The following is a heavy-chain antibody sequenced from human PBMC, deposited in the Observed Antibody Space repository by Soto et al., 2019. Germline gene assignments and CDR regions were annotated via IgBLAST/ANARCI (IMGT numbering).Heavy chain of an antibody. J-gene: IGHJ4*02. CDR1: GCSISTFGHY. CDR3: AREDGDGYNYYFDY. Sequence: PSETLALACAVSGCSISTFGHYWTWIRQPPGKGLEWIGSIYHTGSTYYSKSLRSRLTMSVDTSKSQFSLRLSSVTAADTAMYYCAREDGDGYNYYFDYWGQGTLVTVSS. D-gene: IGHD5-12*01. CDR2: IYHTGST. V-gene: IGHV4-31*11.